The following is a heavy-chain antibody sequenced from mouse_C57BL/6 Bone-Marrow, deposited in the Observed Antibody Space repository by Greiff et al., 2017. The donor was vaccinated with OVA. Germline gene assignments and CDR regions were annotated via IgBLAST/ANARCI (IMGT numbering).Heavy chain of an antibody. CDR3: ARAGVRLFDY. D-gene: IGHD1-2*01. V-gene: IGHV1-82*01. Sequence: VQLQQSGPELVKPGASVKLSCTASGYAFSSSWMNWVQQTPGKGLEWIGRIYPGDGDTNYNGKFKGKATLTAAKASSTAYLQLSSLTSEDSAVCCCARAGVRLFDYWGQGTTLTVSS. J-gene: IGHJ2*01. CDR1: GYAFSSSW. CDR2: IYPGDGDT.